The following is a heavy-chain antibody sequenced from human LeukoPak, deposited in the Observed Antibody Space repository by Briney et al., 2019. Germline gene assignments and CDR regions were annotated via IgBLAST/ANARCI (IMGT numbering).Heavy chain of an antibody. Sequence: PSETLSLTCAVYGGSFSGYYWSWIRQPPGKGLEWIGEINHSGSTNYNPSPKSRVTISVDTSKNQFSLKLSSVTAADTAVYYCARHVYYGSGSYYNWFDPWGQGTLVTVSS. CDR3: ARHVYYGSGSYYNWFDP. CDR1: GGSFSGYY. V-gene: IGHV4-34*01. D-gene: IGHD3-10*01. CDR2: INHSGST. J-gene: IGHJ5*02.